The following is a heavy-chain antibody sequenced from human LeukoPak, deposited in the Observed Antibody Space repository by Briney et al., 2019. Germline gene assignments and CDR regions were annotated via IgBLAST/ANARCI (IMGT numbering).Heavy chain of an antibody. J-gene: IGHJ4*02. Sequence: ASVKVSCKASGYTFTGYYMHWVRQAPGQGLEWMGWINPNSGGTNYAQKFQGRVTMTRDTSISTAYMERSRLRSDDTAVYYCARDPLYESGPPVDYWGQGTLVTVSS. CDR3: ARDPLYESGPPVDY. CDR2: INPNSGGT. V-gene: IGHV1-2*02. CDR1: GYTFTGYY. D-gene: IGHD2/OR15-2a*01.